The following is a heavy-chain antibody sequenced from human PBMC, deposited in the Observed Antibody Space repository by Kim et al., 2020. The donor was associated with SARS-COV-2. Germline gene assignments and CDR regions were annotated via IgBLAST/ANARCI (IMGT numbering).Heavy chain of an antibody. CDR3: ARKALLYDSSGYYQP. V-gene: IGHV1-3*01. Sequence: KFQGRVTITRDTSASTAYMELSSLRSEDTAVYYCARKALLYDSSGYYQPWGQGTLVTVSS. J-gene: IGHJ5*02. D-gene: IGHD3-22*01.